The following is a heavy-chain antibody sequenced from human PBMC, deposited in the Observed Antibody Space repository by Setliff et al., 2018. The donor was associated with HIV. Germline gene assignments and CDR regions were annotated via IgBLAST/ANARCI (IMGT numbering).Heavy chain of an antibody. CDR2: IRSKSYSATT. J-gene: IGHJ4*02. CDR1: GFTFGDYA. Sequence: PGGSLRLSCTASGFTFGDYAMSWVRQAPGKGLEWVGFIRSKSYSATTEYAASVKGRFIISSDDSKGIAYLQMNSLRTEDTAVYYCTRRYYDNSGSFRYWGQGTLVTVSS. V-gene: IGHV3-49*04. CDR3: TRRYYDNSGSFRY. D-gene: IGHD3-22*01.